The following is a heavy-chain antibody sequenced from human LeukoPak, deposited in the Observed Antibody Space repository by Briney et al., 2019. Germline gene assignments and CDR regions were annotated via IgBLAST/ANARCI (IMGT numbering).Heavy chain of an antibody. V-gene: IGHV3-48*02. CDR1: GFTLSSYS. CDR2: ISSSSSTI. D-gene: IGHD3-22*01. J-gene: IGHJ5*02. Sequence: GGSLRLSCAASGFTLSSYSMNWVRQAPGKGLEWVSYISSSSSTIYYADSVKGRFTISRDNAKNSLYLQMNSLRDEDTAVYYCARDYYDSSGYYNWFDPWGQGTLVTVSS. CDR3: ARDYYDSSGYYNWFDP.